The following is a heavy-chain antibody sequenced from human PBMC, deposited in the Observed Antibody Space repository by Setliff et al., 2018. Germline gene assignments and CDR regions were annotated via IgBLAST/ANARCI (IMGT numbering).Heavy chain of an antibody. V-gene: IGHV1-18*01. CDR2: ISPYNGKT. CDR1: GFGFTTFG. CDR3: ARDPFRNYDTAPVWFDP. J-gene: IGHJ5*02. Sequence: ASVKVSCKTSGFGFTTFGFSWVRQAPGQGLEWMGWISPYNGKTNHAQNLQGRVAMTTDTSTSTAYMELRSLRSDDTAVYYCARDPFRNYDTAPVWFDPWGQGTLVTVSS. D-gene: IGHD3-22*01.